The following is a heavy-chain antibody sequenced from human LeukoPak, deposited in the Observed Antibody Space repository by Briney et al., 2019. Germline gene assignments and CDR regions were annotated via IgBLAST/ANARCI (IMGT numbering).Heavy chain of an antibody. J-gene: IGHJ4*02. Sequence: GGSLRLSCSVSGFTFSTYVMHWVRQAPGKGLEYVSAISSNGDITYYADSVKGRFTISRDNSKSTLYLQMSSLRADDTAVYYCVRGTGYWGQGTLVTVSS. CDR2: ISSNGDIT. CDR3: VRGTGY. V-gene: IGHV3-64D*06. CDR1: GFTFSTYV.